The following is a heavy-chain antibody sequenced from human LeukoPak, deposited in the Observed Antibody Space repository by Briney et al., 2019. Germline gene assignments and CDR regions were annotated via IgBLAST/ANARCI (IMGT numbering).Heavy chain of an antibody. J-gene: IGHJ4*02. CDR1: GYTFTSYY. Sequence: ASVKVSCKASGYTFTSYYMHWVRQAPGQGLEWMGIINPSGGSTSYAQKFQGRVTMTRDTSTSTVYMELSSLRSEDTAVHYCAREESGDCFDYWGQGTLVTVSS. CDR3: AREESGDCFDY. D-gene: IGHD3-10*01. V-gene: IGHV1-46*01. CDR2: INPSGGST.